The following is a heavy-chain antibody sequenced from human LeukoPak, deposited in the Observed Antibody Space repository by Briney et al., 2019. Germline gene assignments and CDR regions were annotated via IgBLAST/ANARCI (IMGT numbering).Heavy chain of an antibody. D-gene: IGHD3-22*01. CDR2: IIPILGIA. CDR1: GGTFSSYA. Sequence: GSSVKVSCKASGGTFSSYAISWVRQAPGQGLEWMGRIIPILGIANYAQKFQGRVTITADKSTSTAYMELSSLRSEDTAVYYCARSGSSGYYAYNFGYWGQGTLVTVSS. V-gene: IGHV1-69*04. J-gene: IGHJ4*02. CDR3: ARSGSSGYYAYNFGY.